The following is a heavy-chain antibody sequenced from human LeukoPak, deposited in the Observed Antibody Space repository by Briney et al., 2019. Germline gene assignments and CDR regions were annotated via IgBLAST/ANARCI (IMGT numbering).Heavy chain of an antibody. Sequence: GGSLRLSCAASGFTFSDYYMSWIRQAPGKGLEWVSCISSSGSTIYYADSVKGRFTISRDNAKNSLYLQMNSLRAEDTAVYYCASDVIAGARSDAFDIWGQGTMVTVSS. D-gene: IGHD1-26*01. J-gene: IGHJ3*02. CDR2: ISSSGSTI. CDR3: ASDVIAGARSDAFDI. V-gene: IGHV3-11*01. CDR1: GFTFSDYY.